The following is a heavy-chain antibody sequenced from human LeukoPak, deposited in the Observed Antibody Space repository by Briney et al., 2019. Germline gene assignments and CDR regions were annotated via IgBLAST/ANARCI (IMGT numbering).Heavy chain of an antibody. Sequence: ASVKVSCKASGYTFTGYYMHWVRQAPGQGLEWMGWINPNSGGTNYAQKFQGRVTMTRDTSISTAYMELSRLRSDDTAVYYCARAPQGAFGGVIDYWGQGTLVTVSS. CDR2: INPNSGGT. V-gene: IGHV1-2*02. CDR1: GYTFTGYY. CDR3: ARAPQGAFGGVIDY. J-gene: IGHJ4*02. D-gene: IGHD3-16*01.